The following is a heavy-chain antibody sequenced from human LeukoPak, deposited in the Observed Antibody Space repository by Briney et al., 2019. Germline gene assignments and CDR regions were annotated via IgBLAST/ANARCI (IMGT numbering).Heavy chain of an antibody. V-gene: IGHV3-23*01. CDR2: ISPGGGST. J-gene: IGHJ1*01. CDR1: VFTFSNYA. CDR3: AKDGDSYGLIAS. Sequence: GGSLRLSCAASVFTFSNYAMTWVRQAPGKGLEWVSTISPGGGSTHYADSVKGRFAISRGNSKATLYLQMDSLRAEDTAAYYCAKDGDSYGLIASWGQGTLVTVSS. D-gene: IGHD5-18*01.